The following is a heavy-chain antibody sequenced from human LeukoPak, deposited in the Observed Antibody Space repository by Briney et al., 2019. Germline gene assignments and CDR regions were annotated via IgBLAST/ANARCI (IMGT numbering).Heavy chain of an antibody. CDR2: ISFDGTNK. J-gene: IGHJ4*02. CDR1: GFTFSTYW. V-gene: IGHV3-30-3*01. Sequence: GGSLRLSCAASGFTFSTYWMYWVRQAPGKGLEWVAVISFDGTNKYYANSVQGRFTISRDNSKNTLYLQMNSLRAEDTALYYCARDMYDNGWSSFDYWGQGTLVTVSS. D-gene: IGHD3-10*01. CDR3: ARDMYDNGWSSFDY.